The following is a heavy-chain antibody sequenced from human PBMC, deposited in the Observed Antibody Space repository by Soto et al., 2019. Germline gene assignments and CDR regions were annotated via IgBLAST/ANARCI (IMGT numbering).Heavy chain of an antibody. V-gene: IGHV1-18*01. CDR3: ARDVGTVTTVYFPH. J-gene: IGHJ1*01. CDR2: ISAYNGNT. Sequence: ASVKVSCKASGYTFTSYGISWVRQAPGQGLEWMGWISAYNGNTNYAQKLQGRVTMTTDTSTSTAYMELRSLRSDDTAVYYCARDVGTVTTVYFPHWGQGTLVTVSS. CDR1: GYTFTSYG. D-gene: IGHD4-17*01.